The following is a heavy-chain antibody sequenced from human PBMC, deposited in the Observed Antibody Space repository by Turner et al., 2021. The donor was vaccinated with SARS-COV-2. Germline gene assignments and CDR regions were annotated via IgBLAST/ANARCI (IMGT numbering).Heavy chain of an antibody. D-gene: IGHD6-19*01. CDR2: IKSDGSSR. J-gene: IGHJ4*02. CDR1: GFTFSRYW. Sequence: EVQLVESGGALAQPGGSLRLSCAASGFTFSRYWMHWVRKAAGKGLVWVSRIKSDGSSRSYADSVKRRFTVSRDNAKNTLYLQMNSLRGEDTAVYYCARGVTVAGITPFGYWGQGTLVTVSS. CDR3: ARGVTVAGITPFGY. V-gene: IGHV3-74*01.